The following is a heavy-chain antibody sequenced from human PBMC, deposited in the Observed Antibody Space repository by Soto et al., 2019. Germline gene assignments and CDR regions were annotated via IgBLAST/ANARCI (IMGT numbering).Heavy chain of an antibody. J-gene: IGHJ4*02. CDR3: ASRISSGWYDY. Sequence: QLQLQESGPGLVKPSETLSLTCTVSGGSISSSSYYWGWIRQPPGKGLEWIGSIYYSGSTYYNPSLKSRVTISVDTSKNQFSLKLSSVTAADTAVYYCASRISSGWYDYWGQGTLVTVSS. D-gene: IGHD6-19*01. V-gene: IGHV4-39*01. CDR1: GGSISSSSYY. CDR2: IYYSGST.